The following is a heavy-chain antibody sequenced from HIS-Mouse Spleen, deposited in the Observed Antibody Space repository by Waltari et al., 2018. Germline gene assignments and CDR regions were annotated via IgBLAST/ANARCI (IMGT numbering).Heavy chain of an antibody. CDR3: AREIPYSSSWYDWYFDL. CDR1: GGSISSSSYY. D-gene: IGHD6-13*01. V-gene: IGHV4-39*07. CDR2: IYYSGST. J-gene: IGHJ2*01. Sequence: QLQLQESGPGLVKPSETLSLTCTVSGGSISSSSYYWGWIRQPPGKGLEWIGSIYYSGSTTDKPSLKGRVPISVDTSKNQFSLKLSSVTAADTAVYYCAREIPYSSSWYDWYFDLWGRGTLVTVSS.